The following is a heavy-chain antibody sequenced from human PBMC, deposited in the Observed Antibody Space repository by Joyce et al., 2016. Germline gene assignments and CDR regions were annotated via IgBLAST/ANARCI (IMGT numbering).Heavy chain of an antibody. Sequence: QVQMVESGGGVVQPGRSLSLFCAASGLTLSNDSVHWVRQDPGKGLGWGEVISYDGMFKYYADSVKGRFTSSRDNSKNTVFLEMNSLRTEDTAVYYCAKILTATDSSGWFLDYWGQGTLVTVSS. CDR1: GLTLSNDS. J-gene: IGHJ4*02. CDR3: AKILTATDSSGWFLDY. V-gene: IGHV3-30*18. D-gene: IGHD6-25*01. CDR2: ISYDGMFK.